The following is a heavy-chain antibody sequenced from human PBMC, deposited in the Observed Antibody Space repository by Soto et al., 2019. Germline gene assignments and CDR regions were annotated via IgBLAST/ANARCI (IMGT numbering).Heavy chain of an antibody. Sequence: GALRLSCAASGFTFSSYAMSWVRQAPRKGLGWVSAISVSGGKTYYADPVKGRFTIATNKSTNSMYVKMNSLPAEDPSVYYCATSPVIMYTWCDPWGQGTLVTVSS. CDR1: GFTFSSYA. J-gene: IGHJ5*02. CDR3: ATSPVIMYTWCDP. D-gene: IGHD3-3*01. V-gene: IGHV3-23*01. CDR2: ISVSGGKT.